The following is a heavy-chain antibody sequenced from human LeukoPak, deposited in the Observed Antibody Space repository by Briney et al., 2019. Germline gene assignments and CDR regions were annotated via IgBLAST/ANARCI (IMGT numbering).Heavy chain of an antibody. CDR3: ARDWSMTTLDY. CDR1: GYTFTGYY. V-gene: IGHV1-2*06. J-gene: IGHJ4*02. Sequence: ASVKVSCKASGYTFTGYYIHWVRQAPGQGLEWMGRINPNSGGTDYAQKFQGRVTMTRDTSISTAYLEFSSLRSDDTAVYYCARDWSMTTLDYWGQGTLVTVSS. CDR2: INPNSGGT. D-gene: IGHD4-17*01.